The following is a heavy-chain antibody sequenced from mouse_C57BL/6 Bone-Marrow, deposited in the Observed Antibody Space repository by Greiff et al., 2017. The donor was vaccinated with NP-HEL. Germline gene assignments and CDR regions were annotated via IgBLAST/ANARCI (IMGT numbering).Heavy chain of an antibody. Sequence: EVQLVESGGGLVQPGGSLKLSCAASGFTFSDYGMAWVRQAPRKGPEWVAFISNLAYSIYSADTVTGRFTISRENAKNTLYLEMSSLRSEDTARYYCARQPGAMDYWGKGTSVTVSS. J-gene: IGHJ4*01. CDR1: GFTFSDYG. CDR2: ISNLAYSI. CDR3: ARQPGAMDY. V-gene: IGHV5-15*01.